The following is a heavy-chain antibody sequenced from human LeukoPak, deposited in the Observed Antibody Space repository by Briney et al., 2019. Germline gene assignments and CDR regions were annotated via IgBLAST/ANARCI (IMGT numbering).Heavy chain of an antibody. D-gene: IGHD4-17*01. CDR1: GFTFSSYS. V-gene: IGHV3-21*01. J-gene: IGHJ4*02. Sequence: GGSLRLSCAASGFTFSSYSMNWVRQAPGKGLEWVSSISSSSTYIYYADSVKGRFTISRDNTKNSLYLQMNSLRAEDTAVYYCARDDYGGVDYWGQGTLVTVSS. CDR3: ARDDYGGVDY. CDR2: ISSSSTYI.